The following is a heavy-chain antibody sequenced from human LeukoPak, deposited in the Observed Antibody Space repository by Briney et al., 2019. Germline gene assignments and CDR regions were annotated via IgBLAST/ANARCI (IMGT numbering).Heavy chain of an antibody. J-gene: IGHJ6*03. CDR3: ARYCSSTSCPTARRYYYYYYMDV. CDR2: IYYSGST. D-gene: IGHD2-2*01. CDR1: GGSISSYY. Sequence: SETLSLTCTVSGGSISSYYWSWIRQPPGKGLEWIGYIYYSGSTNYNPSLKSRVTISVDTSKNQFSLKLSSVTAADTAVYYCARYCSSTSCPTARRYYYYYYMDVWGKGTTVTVSS. V-gene: IGHV4-59*01.